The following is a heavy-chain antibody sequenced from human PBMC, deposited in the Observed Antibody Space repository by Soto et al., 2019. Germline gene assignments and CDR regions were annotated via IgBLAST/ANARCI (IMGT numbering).Heavy chain of an antibody. V-gene: IGHV1-18*01. Sequence: QVHLLQSGAEVKKPGASVKVSCKASGFPFASYGISWVRQAPGRGLEWLGWISSHTGKTSYAQNVQGRVTLTTDTSTSTAYMELRTLRSDDSAVYYCARDLPFVATTSRPGIDYWGQGTQVTVSS. D-gene: IGHD5-12*01. CDR1: GFPFASYG. CDR2: ISSHTGKT. J-gene: IGHJ4*02. CDR3: ARDLPFVATTSRPGIDY.